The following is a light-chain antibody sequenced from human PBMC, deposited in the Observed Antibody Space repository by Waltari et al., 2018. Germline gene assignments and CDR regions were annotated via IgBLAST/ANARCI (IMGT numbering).Light chain of an antibody. Sequence: SVLTQPPSVTGAPGQRVTISCTGSSSNSGSDYHVHWYQQVPGTAPKLLPFGNNQRPSGVPDRFSGSKAGTSASLAIAGLQPEDEADYYCPSLDIIPTGWVLGGGTRLTVL. J-gene: IGLJ3*02. CDR2: GNN. CDR1: SSNSGSDYH. V-gene: IGLV1-40*01. CDR3: PSLDIIPTGWV.